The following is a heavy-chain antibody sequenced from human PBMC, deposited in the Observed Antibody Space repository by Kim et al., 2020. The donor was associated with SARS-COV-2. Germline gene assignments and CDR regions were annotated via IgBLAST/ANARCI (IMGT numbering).Heavy chain of an antibody. CDR2: IHYTGST. D-gene: IGHD7-27*01. V-gene: IGHV4-59*08. J-gene: IGHJ4*02. CDR3: ATVAGDSRMDY. Sequence: SETLSLTCTVSGESSRSYYWSWIRQSPGKGLEWIGYIHYTGSTDLNPSLRSRVTISVDPSNNKFSLSLTSVTAADTAVYFCATVAGDSRMDYWGGGTLVTVP. CDR1: GESSRSYY.